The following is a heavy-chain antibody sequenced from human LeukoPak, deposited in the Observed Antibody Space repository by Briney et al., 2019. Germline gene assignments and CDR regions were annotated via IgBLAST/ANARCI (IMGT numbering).Heavy chain of an antibody. D-gene: IGHD3-10*01. CDR1: RFSFSNHS. V-gene: IGHV3-48*01. Sequence: GGSLRLSCAASRFSFSNHSMNWVRQAPGKGLEWVSYISNSGSAKYYAASVKGRFTISRDNGKNSLYLQMNSLRAEDTAVYYCARMSGSGLPGNWGQGTLVTVSS. CDR2: ISNSGSAK. CDR3: ARMSGSGLPGN. J-gene: IGHJ4*02.